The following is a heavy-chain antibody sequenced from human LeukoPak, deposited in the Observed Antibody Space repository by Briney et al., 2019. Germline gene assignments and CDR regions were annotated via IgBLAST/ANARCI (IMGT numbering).Heavy chain of an antibody. CDR3: ARGGDIVVVPAALDY. D-gene: IGHD2-2*01. V-gene: IGHV1-2*06. CDR1: GYSFSTYP. J-gene: IGHJ4*02. CDR2: INPNSGGT. Sequence: ASVKVSCKASGYSFSTYPINWVRQAPGQGLEWMGRINPNSGGTNYAQKFQGRVTMTRDTSISTAYMELSRLRSDDTAVYYCARGGDIVVVPAALDYWGQGTLVTVSS.